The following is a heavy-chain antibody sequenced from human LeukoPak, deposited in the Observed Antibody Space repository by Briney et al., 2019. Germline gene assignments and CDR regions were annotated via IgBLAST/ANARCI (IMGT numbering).Heavy chain of an antibody. CDR2: ISAYNGNT. J-gene: IGHJ4*02. D-gene: IGHD2-21*01. CDR3: ARMGPKPMVAYCGGDCYYFDY. Sequence: GASVKVSCKASGYTFTSYGISWVRQAPGQGLEWMGWISAYNGNTNYAQKLQGRVTMTTDTSTSTAYMELRSLRSDDTAVYYCARMGPKPMVAYCGGDCYYFDYWGQGTLVTVSS. V-gene: IGHV1-18*01. CDR1: GYTFTSYG.